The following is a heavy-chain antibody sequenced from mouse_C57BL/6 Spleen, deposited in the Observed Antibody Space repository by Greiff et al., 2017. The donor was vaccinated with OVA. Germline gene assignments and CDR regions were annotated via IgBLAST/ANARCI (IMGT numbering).Heavy chain of an antibody. CDR1: GYAFSSSW. V-gene: IGHV1-82*01. CDR2: IYPGDGDT. D-gene: IGHD3-2*02. J-gene: IGHJ2*01. Sequence: VMLVESGPELVKPGASVKISCKASGYAFSSSWMNWVKQRPGKGLEWIGRIYPGDGDTNYNGKFKGKATLTADKSSSTAYMQLSSLTSEDSAVYFCARWDSSGPYYFDYWGQGTTLTVSS. CDR3: ARWDSSGPYYFDY.